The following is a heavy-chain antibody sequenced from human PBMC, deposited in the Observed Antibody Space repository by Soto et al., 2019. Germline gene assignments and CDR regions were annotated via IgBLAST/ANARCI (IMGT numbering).Heavy chain of an antibody. J-gene: IGHJ4*02. V-gene: IGHV3-11*03. CDR2: ISGNNIYT. Sequence: GGSLRLSCAASGFTFSDHYLSWIRQAPGKGLEWLSYISGNNIYTDYADSVKGRFTISRDNAKKSLHLQMNSLRADDTAVYYCARSMKSGKNFDYWGQGTLVTVSS. D-gene: IGHD1-26*01. CDR1: GFTFSDHY. CDR3: ARSMKSGKNFDY.